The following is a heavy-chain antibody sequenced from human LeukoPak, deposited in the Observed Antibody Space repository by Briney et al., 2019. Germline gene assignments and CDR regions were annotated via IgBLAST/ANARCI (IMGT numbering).Heavy chain of an antibody. V-gene: IGHV3-30*18. CDR1: GFTFSSYG. D-gene: IGHD4-17*01. Sequence: GGSLRLSCAASGFTFSSYGMHWVRQAPGKGLEWVAVIPYDGSNKYYADSVKGRFTISRDNSKNTLYLQINSLRAEDTAVYYCAKDIVALRSNSATVTIFDYWGQGTLVTVSS. CDR2: IPYDGSNK. J-gene: IGHJ4*02. CDR3: AKDIVALRSNSATVTIFDY.